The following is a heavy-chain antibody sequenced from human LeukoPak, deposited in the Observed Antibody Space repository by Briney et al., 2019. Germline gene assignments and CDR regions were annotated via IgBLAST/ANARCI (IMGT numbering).Heavy chain of an antibody. J-gene: IGHJ3*02. D-gene: IGHD3-22*01. CDR2: IYHSGST. CDR3: AREVYYYDSKGAFDI. V-gene: IGHV4-30-2*01. CDR1: GGSISSGGYS. Sequence: PSQTLSLTCTVSGGSISSGGYSWSWLRQPPGKGLEWIGFIYHSGSTYYNPSLKSRVTISVDTSKNQFSLKLSSVTAADTAVYYCAREVYYYDSKGAFDIWGQGTMVTVSS.